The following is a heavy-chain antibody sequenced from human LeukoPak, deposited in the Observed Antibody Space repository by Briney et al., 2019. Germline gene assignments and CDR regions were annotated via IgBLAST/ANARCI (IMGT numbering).Heavy chain of an antibody. J-gene: IGHJ4*02. V-gene: IGHV1-2*02. CDR1: GYTFNDYY. Sequence: ASVKVSCKASGYTFNDYYMHWVRQAPGQGLEGMGWINPNSGGTKYAQKFQGRVTMTRDTSISTAYMELSRLRSDDTAVYYCAGVYYDGSGSFDYWGQGTLVTVSS. CDR2: INPNSGGT. D-gene: IGHD3-22*01. CDR3: AGVYYDGSGSFDY.